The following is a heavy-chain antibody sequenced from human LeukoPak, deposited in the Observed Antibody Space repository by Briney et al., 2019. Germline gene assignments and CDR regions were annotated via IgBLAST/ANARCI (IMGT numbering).Heavy chain of an antibody. CDR2: IYATGST. D-gene: IGHD2-15*01. CDR3: AREGDCSGGSCYSGPFDY. Sequence: SETLSLTCTVSGGTISSYDWSWIRQPAGKGLEWIGQIYATGSTNYNPSLKRRVTMSVDTSKNQFSLELTSVTAADTAVYYCAREGDCSGGSCYSGPFDYWGQGTLVTVSS. V-gene: IGHV4-4*07. J-gene: IGHJ4*02. CDR1: GGTISSYD.